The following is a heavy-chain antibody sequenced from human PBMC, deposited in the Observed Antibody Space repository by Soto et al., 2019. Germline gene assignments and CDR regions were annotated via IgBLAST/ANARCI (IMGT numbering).Heavy chain of an antibody. D-gene: IGHD6-19*01. J-gene: IGHJ6*02. CDR1: GFTFSSYA. Sequence: GGSLRLSCAASGFTFSSYAMHWVRQAPGKGLEWVAVISYDGSNKYYADSVKGRFTISRDNSKNTLYLQMNSLRAEDTAVYYCARDTGSGWNYYYYYGMDVWGQGTTVTVSS. V-gene: IGHV3-30-3*01. CDR3: ARDTGSGWNYYYYYGMDV. CDR2: ISYDGSNK.